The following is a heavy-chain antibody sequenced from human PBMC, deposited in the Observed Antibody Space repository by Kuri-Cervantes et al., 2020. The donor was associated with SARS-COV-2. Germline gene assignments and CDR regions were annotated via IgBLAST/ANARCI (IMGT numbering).Heavy chain of an antibody. CDR3: AKDIFGTRAAGAYYYYYHMDV. CDR1: GFTFSSYA. J-gene: IGHJ6*03. D-gene: IGHD6-13*01. CDR2: ISGSGGST. Sequence: GESLKISCAASGFTFSSYAMSWVRQAPGKGLEWVSAISGSGGSTYYADSVKGRFTISRDNSKNTLYLQMNSLRAEDTAVYYCAKDIFGTRAAGAYYYYYHMDVWGKGNTVNGSS. V-gene: IGHV3-23*01.